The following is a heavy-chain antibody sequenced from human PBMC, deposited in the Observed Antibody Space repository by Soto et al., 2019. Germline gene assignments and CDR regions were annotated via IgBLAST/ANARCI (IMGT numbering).Heavy chain of an antibody. CDR1: GASITSHSYC. D-gene: IGHD2-8*02. CDR2: ISYSGST. J-gene: IGHJ5*02. CDR3: AREDAAGIVLWSNP. V-gene: IGHV4-31*03. Sequence: QVRLQESGPGLVKPSQTLSLTCSVSGASITSHSYCWTWIGQHPGKGLEWIGYISYSGSTYYIPSLRSRLTISADASNTQFYLRLTPGTAADTAVYYCAREDAAGIVLWSNPWGQATLVTVTS.